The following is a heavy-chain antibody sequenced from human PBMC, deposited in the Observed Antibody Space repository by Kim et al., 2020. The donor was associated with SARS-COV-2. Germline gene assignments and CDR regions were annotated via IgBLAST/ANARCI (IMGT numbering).Heavy chain of an antibody. CDR2: ST. D-gene: IGHD1-1*01. CDR3: AKDRNFDP. V-gene: IGHV3-23*01. J-gene: IGHJ5*02. Sequence: STYYADSVKGRFTISRDNAKNTLYLQMNSLRAEDTDVYYCAKDRNFDPWGQGTLVTVSS.